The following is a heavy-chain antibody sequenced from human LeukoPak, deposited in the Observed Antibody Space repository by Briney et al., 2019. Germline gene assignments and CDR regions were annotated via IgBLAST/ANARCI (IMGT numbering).Heavy chain of an antibody. CDR1: GGSIRSDDSY. CDR2: MYYSGST. D-gene: IGHD1-26*01. CDR3: ARDKWVKAGNTWQHYGMDV. Sequence: SQTLSLTCTVSGGSIRSDDSYWRWLRQPPGRGLEWLGYMYYSGSTYYNPSLKSRVTISEDTSKNQISLKLTSVTAADTAVYYCARDKWVKAGNTWQHYGMDVWGQGTTVTVSS. J-gene: IGHJ6*02. V-gene: IGHV4-30-4*01.